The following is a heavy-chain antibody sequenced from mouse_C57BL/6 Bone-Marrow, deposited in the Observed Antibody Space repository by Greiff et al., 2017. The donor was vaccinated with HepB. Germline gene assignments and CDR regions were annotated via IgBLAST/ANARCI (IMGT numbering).Heavy chain of an antibody. J-gene: IGHJ4*01. CDR2: ISDGGSYT. Sequence: EVKLMESGGGLVKPGGSLKLSCAASGFTFSSYAMSWVRQTPEKRLEWVATISDGGSYTYYPDNVKGRFTISRDNAKNNLYLQMSHLKSEDTAMYYCAREPGGPYAMDYWGQGTSVTVSS. CDR1: GFTFSSYA. V-gene: IGHV5-4*01. CDR3: AREPGGPYAMDY.